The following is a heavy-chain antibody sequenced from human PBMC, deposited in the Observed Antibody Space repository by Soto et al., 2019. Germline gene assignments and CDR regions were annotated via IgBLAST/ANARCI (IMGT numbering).Heavy chain of an antibody. CDR3: AKDHRWIVVVPAFDY. CDR2: ISGSGGST. CDR1: GFTFSSYA. J-gene: IGHJ4*02. V-gene: IGHV3-23*01. Sequence: EVQLLESGGGLVQPGGSLRLSCAASGFTFSSYAMSWVRQAPGKGLEWVSAISGSGGSTYYADSVKGRFTISRDNSKNTLYLQVNSLRAEDTAVYYCAKDHRWIVVVPAFDYWGQGTLVTVSS. D-gene: IGHD3-22*01.